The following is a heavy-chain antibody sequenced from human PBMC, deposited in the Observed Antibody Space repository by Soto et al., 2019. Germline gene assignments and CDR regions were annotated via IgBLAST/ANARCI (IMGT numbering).Heavy chain of an antibody. CDR1: GYSIRTYNW. D-gene: IGHD5-12*01. J-gene: IGHJ4*02. V-gene: IGHV4-28*03. Sequence: SETLSLTCAIPGYSIRTYNWWVWIRQPPGKGLEWIGYIYYTGTTYYNLSLKSRVSMSIDASKNLFSLRLRSLTAADTAVYFCARVKATLYRHYYFDYWGQGTPVTVSS. CDR2: IYYTGTT. CDR3: ARVKATLYRHYYFDY.